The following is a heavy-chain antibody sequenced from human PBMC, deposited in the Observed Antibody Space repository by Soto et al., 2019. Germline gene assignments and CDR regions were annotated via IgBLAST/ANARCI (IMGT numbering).Heavy chain of an antibody. Sequence: GGPGKGCCKGFGFTFFSYCISWVGQAPGQGLEWMGWISAYNGNTNYAQKLQGRVTMTTDTSTSTAYMELRSLRSDDTAVYYCARSKRFLEWLAIWGQGTMVTVS. CDR1: GFTFFSYC. CDR2: ISAYNGNT. J-gene: IGHJ3*02. D-gene: IGHD3-3*01. CDR3: ARSKRFLEWLAI. V-gene: IGHV1-18*01.